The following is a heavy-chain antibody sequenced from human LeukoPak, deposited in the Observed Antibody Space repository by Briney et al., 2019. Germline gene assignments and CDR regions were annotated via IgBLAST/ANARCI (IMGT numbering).Heavy chain of an antibody. CDR1: GFTFSSYA. V-gene: IGHV3-30-3*01. CDR2: ISYDGSNK. CDR3: ARGSPADYFDY. Sequence: GGSLRLSCAASGFTFSSYAMSWVRQAPGKGLEWVAVISYDGSNKYYADSVKGRFTISRDNSKNTLYLQMNSLRAEDTAVYYCARGSPADYFDYWGQGTLVTVSS. J-gene: IGHJ4*02.